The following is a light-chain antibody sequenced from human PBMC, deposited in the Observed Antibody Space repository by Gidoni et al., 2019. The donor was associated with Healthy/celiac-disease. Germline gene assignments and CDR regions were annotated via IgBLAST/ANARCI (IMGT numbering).Light chain of an antibody. J-gene: IGKJ4*01. CDR3: MQALQTPLT. Sequence: IVMTQPPLSLPVTPGEPASISCRSSQSLVHSNGYNYLDWYLQKPGQSPQLLIYLGSTRASGVPDRFSGSGSGTDFTLKISRVEAEDVGVYYCMQALQTPLTFGGGTKVEIK. CDR1: QSLVHSNGYNY. V-gene: IGKV2-28*01. CDR2: LGS.